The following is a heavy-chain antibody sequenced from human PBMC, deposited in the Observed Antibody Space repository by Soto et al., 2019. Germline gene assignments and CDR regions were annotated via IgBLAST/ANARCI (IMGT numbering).Heavy chain of an antibody. J-gene: IGHJ6*02. V-gene: IGHV3-30*18. D-gene: IGHD2-2*01. Sequence: LRLSCAASGFTFSSYGMHWVRQAPGKGLEWVAVISYDGSNKYYADSVKGRFTISRDNSKNTLYLQMNSLRAEDTAVYYCAKDLGYCRSTSCYYYYYGMDVWGQGTTVTVSS. CDR3: AKDLGYCRSTSCYYYYYGMDV. CDR1: GFTFSSYG. CDR2: ISYDGSNK.